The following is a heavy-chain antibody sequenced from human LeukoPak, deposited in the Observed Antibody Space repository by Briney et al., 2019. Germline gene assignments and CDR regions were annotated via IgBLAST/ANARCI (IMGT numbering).Heavy chain of an antibody. D-gene: IGHD3-10*01. J-gene: IGHJ5*02. CDR2: MNPNSGNT. CDR3: ARRNGYGSGSSWFDP. V-gene: IGHV1-8*01. Sequence: GASVKVCCKAPGYTFTSYDINWVRQATGQGLEWMGWMNPNSGNTGYAQKFQGRVTMTRNTSISTAYMELSSLRSEDTAVYYCARRNGYGSGSSWFDPWGQGTLVTVSS. CDR1: GYTFTSYD.